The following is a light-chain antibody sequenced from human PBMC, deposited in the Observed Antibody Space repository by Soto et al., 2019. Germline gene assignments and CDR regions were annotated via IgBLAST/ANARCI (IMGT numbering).Light chain of an antibody. CDR1: QSISSC. Sequence: DIQMTQSSSTLSASVGDIVTITCRASQSISSCLAWYQQKPGKAPKLLIYDASSLESGVPSRFSGSGSGTEFTLTISGLLPEDFATYHCQQLNTLPFTFGQGTRLEIK. CDR3: QQLNTLPFT. J-gene: IGKJ5*01. CDR2: DAS. V-gene: IGKV1-5*01.